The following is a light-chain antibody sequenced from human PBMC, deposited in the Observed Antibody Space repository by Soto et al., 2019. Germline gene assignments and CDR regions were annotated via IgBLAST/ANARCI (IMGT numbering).Light chain of an antibody. CDR3: QQYNIWPRT. Sequence: EILMTQSPATLSVSPGERATLSCRASQSVSSKLAWYQQKPGQAPRLLIYGASTRATGIPARFSGSGSGTEFTLTISSLQSGDVAVYYCQQYNIWPRTFGQGTKVDIK. CDR1: QSVSSK. J-gene: IGKJ1*01. CDR2: GAS. V-gene: IGKV3-15*01.